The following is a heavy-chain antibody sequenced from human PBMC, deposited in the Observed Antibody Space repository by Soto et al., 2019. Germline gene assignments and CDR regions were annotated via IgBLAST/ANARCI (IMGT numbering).Heavy chain of an antibody. J-gene: IGHJ4*02. D-gene: IGHD7-27*01. CDR2: IYYGGST. Sequence: SGTLYLSCTASGDTFSTYLCGGIRQSPGKGLEWIGFIYYGGSTNYNPSLKSRVTISVDTPKNQFSLKLSSVTAADTAVYYCAKNWNWGSLVHWGQGTLVTVSS. V-gene: IGHV4-59*08. CDR1: GDTFSTYL. CDR3: AKNWNWGSLVH.